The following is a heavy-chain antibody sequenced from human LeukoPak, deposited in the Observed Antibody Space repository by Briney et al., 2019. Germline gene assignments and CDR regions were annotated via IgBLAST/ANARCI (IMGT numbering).Heavy chain of an antibody. CDR1: GGSISSYY. CDR3: ARGAATFDY. Sequence: SETLSLTRTVSGGSISSYYWSWSRQPPGKGLEWIGRIYTSGSANYNPSLKSRVTISVDTSKNQFSLKLSSVTAADTAVYYCARGAATFDYWGQGSLVTVSS. J-gene: IGHJ4*02. V-gene: IGHV4-4*07. CDR2: IYTSGSA. D-gene: IGHD2-15*01.